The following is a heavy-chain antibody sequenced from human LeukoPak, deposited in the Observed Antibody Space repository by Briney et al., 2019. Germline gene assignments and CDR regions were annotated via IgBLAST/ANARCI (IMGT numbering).Heavy chain of an antibody. Sequence: GASVKVSCKASGYTFTGYYMHWVRQAPGQGLEWMGWINPNSGGTNYAQKFQGWVTMTRDTSISTAYMELSRLRSDDTAVYYCARASAIVVVPAAIDYWGQGTLVTVSS. D-gene: IGHD2-2*01. J-gene: IGHJ4*02. CDR3: ARASAIVVVPAAIDY. V-gene: IGHV1-2*04. CDR1: GYTFTGYY. CDR2: INPNSGGT.